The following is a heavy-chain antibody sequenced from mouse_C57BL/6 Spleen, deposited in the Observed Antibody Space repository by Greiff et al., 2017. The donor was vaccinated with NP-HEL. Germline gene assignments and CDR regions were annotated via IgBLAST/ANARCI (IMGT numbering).Heavy chain of an antibody. Sequence: EVQGVESGGGLVQPGGSLKLSCAASGFTFSDYYMYWVRQTPEKRLEWVAYISNGGGSTYYPDTVKGRFTISRDNAKNTLYLQMSRLKSEDTAMYYCARQLDYAMDYWGQGTSVTVSS. CDR2: ISNGGGST. V-gene: IGHV5-12*01. J-gene: IGHJ4*01. CDR1: GFTFSDYY. CDR3: ARQLDYAMDY.